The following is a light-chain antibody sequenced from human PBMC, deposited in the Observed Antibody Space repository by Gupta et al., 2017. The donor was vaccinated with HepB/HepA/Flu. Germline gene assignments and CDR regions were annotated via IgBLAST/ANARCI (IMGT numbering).Light chain of an antibody. CDR3: CSYASSSTLV. J-gene: IGLJ2*01. CDR2: DVS. V-gene: IGLV2-14*03. CDR1: TSDVGYYNY. Sequence: QSALTRPASVSGSLGQSITISCTGTTSDVGYYNYVSWYQKHPGKAPKLMIFDVSNRPSGVSDRFSGSKSGNTASLTISGLQAEDEADYYCCSYASSSTLVFGGGTQLTVL.